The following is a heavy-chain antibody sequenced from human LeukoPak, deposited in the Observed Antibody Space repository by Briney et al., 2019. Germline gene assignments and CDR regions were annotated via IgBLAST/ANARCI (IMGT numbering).Heavy chain of an antibody. J-gene: IGHJ4*02. CDR1: GYTFTGYY. CDR2: INPNSGGT. Sequence: ASVKVSCKASGYTFTGYYMHWVRQAPGQGLEWMGWINPNSGGTNYAQKFQGRVTMTRDTSISTAYMELSRLRSVDTAVYYCATGDYYDSSGYFDYWGQGTLVTVSS. CDR3: ATGDYYDSSGYFDY. D-gene: IGHD3-22*01. V-gene: IGHV1-2*02.